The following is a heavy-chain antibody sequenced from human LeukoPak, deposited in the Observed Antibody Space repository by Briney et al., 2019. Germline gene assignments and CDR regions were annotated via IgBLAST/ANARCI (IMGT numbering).Heavy chain of an antibody. J-gene: IGHJ3*02. CDR3: ARASGSYCSSTSCNDAFDI. Sequence: GASVKVSCKASGYTFSSYGITWVRPAPGQGLEWMGWISAYNGNTNYAQNLQGRVTMTTDTSTSTAYLELKSLSSDDTAVYYCARASGSYCSSTSCNDAFDIWGQGTMVTVSS. V-gene: IGHV1-18*01. CDR1: GYTFSSYG. CDR2: ISAYNGNT. D-gene: IGHD2-2*01.